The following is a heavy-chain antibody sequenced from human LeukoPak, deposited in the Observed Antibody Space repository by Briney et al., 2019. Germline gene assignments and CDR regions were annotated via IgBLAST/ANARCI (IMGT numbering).Heavy chain of an antibody. V-gene: IGHV3-23*01. J-gene: IGHJ4*02. D-gene: IGHD6-13*01. Sequence: GGSLRLSCAASGFTLNIYAMNWVRQAPGKVLDWVSSLTGSGRDTYYTDSVKGRFTISRDNSKNTLYLQMNSLRPDDTAVYYCAKIAAPDPIDFWGQGTLVTVSS. CDR2: LTGSGRDT. CDR1: GFTLNIYA. CDR3: AKIAAPDPIDF.